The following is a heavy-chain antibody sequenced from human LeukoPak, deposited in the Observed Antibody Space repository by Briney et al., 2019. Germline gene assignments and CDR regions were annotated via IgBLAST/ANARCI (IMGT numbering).Heavy chain of an antibody. CDR1: GFTFPSSA. CDR3: ARGFTIFGVVIIFTPRGRSYWFDP. J-gene: IGHJ5*02. CDR2: MNPNSGNT. Sequence: GTSVKVSCKASGFTFPSSAVQWVRQATGQGLEWMGWMNPNSGNTGYAQKFQGRVTMTRNTSISTAYMELSSLRSEDTAVYYCARGFTIFGVVIIFTPRGRSYWFDPWGQGTLVTVSS. D-gene: IGHD3-3*01. V-gene: IGHV1-8*02.